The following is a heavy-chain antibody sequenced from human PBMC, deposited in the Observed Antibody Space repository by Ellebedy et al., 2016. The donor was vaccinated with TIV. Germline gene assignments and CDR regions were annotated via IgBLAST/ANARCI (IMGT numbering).Heavy chain of an antibody. V-gene: IGHV4-39*01. CDR2: IHYSGST. J-gene: IGHJ4*02. CDR1: GGSIISSSRYY. CDR3: ARQGWSVSQISSLDY. Sequence: MPSETLSLTCTVSGGSIISSSRYYWGWIRQPPGKGLEWIGSIHYSGSTYYNPSLKSRVTISVDTSKNQFSLKLTSVTAADTAVYYCARQGWSVSQISSLDYWGQGILVTVSS. D-gene: IGHD3-3*01.